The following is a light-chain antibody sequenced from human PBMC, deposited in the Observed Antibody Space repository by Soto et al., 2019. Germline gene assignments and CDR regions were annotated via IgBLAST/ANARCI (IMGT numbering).Light chain of an antibody. Sequence: EIVVTQAPGTLVLSPGERATVSCRASQSVRNNYLTWYQQKPGQAPRLLIYDASNRAAGIPDRFSGSGSGIDFTLTISRLEPEDFAVYYCQQYGSSPLTLGGGTKV. CDR1: QSVRNNY. J-gene: IGKJ4*01. V-gene: IGKV3-20*01. CDR3: QQYGSSPLT. CDR2: DAS.